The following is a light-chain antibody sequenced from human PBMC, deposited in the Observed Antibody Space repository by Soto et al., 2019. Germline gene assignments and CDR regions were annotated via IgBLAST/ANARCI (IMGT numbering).Light chain of an antibody. Sequence: EIVLTQSPGTLSLSPGERATLSCRASQSFSSSTLAWYQQKPGQAPRPLIYGASSRATGIPDRFSGSGSGTDFTLTISRLEPEDFAVYYCLQYGSSPYTFGQGTKLEIK. J-gene: IGKJ2*01. V-gene: IGKV3-20*01. CDR2: GAS. CDR1: QSFSSST. CDR3: LQYGSSPYT.